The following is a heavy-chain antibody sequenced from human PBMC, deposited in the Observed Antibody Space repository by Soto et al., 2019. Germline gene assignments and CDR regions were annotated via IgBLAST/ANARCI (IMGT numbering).Heavy chain of an antibody. V-gene: IGHV3-30-3*01. CDR1: GFSVSAYT. CDR2: ISSDGNHK. J-gene: IGHJ4*02. D-gene: IGHD1-1*01. Sequence: QVQLVESGGGVVQPGRSLRLSCAASGFSVSAYTVHWVRQAPGKGLEWVAVISSDGNHKYYTDSVKGRFPISRDTSTNTVFLQMNSLGPEATAVYYCARWEQPLFEYWGQGTLVTVSS. CDR3: ARWEQPLFEY.